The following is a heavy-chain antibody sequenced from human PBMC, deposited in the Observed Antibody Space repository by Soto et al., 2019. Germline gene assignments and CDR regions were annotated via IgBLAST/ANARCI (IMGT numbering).Heavy chain of an antibody. V-gene: IGHV4-39*01. CDR1: GGSISSSSYY. J-gene: IGHJ6*02. CDR2: IYYSGST. Sequence: SETLSLTCTVSGGSISSSSYYWGWIRQPPGKGLEWIGSIYYSGSTYYNPSLKSRVTISVDTSKNQFSLKLSSVTAADTAVYYCARRYYYYGMDVWGQGTTVTVSS. CDR3: ARRYYYYGMDV.